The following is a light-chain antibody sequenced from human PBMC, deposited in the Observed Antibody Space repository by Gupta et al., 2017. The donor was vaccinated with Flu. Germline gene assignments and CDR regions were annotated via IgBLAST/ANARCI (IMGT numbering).Light chain of an antibody. CDR3: QQRDNWPPPGT. CDR2: GVS. Sequence: DIVLTQYPDTLSLSPGERATLSCRASQSIDNNLAWYQQKPGQAPRLLIYGVSNRATGIPARFSGSGSGTDFTLTISSLEPEDFAVYFCQQRDNWPPPGTFGQGTKLEI. CDR1: QSIDNN. J-gene: IGKJ2*02. V-gene: IGKV3-11*01.